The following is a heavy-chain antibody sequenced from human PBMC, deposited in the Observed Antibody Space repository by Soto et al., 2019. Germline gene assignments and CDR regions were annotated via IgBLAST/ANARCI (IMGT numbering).Heavy chain of an antibody. V-gene: IGHV4-59*01. CDR2: IYDTGISCYTPST. J-gene: IGHJ6*02. CDR1: GGSITSSY. Sequence: SETLSLTCTVSGGSITSSYWSWIRRPPGKGLEWIAYIYDTGISCYTPSTSYNTSLKSRVTMSVYTSKSQFSLKLTSVTAADTAVYYCARGEDAFFYYGLDVWGQGITVTVSS. CDR3: ARGEDAFFYYGLDV.